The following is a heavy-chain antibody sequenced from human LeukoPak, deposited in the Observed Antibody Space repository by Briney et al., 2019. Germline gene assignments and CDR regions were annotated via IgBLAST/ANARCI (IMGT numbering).Heavy chain of an antibody. CDR1: GGSFSGYY. J-gene: IGHJ4*02. D-gene: IGHD3-10*01. CDR3: ARAEYYYGSGSFSYYFDY. CDR2: INHSGST. V-gene: IGHV4-34*01. Sequence: SETLSLTCAVYGGSFSGYYWSWIRQPPGKGLEWIGEINHSGSTNYNPSLKSRVTISVDTSKNQFSLKLSSVTAADTAVYYCARAEYYYGSGSFSYYFDYWGQGTLVTVSS.